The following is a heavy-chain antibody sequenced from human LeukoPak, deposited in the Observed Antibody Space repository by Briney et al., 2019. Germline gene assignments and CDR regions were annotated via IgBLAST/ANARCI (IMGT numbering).Heavy chain of an antibody. CDR3: ARGENHYWDY. CDR2: IHHTGST. J-gene: IGHJ4*02. V-gene: IGHV4-34*01. Sequence: SETLSLTCGVYGESFTDYYWSWSRQPPGKGLEWIGEIHHTGSTRYNPSFKSRVTIPVDTSQKQFSLNLRSVTDADTAVYYCARGENHYWDYWSQGALVTVSS. CDR1: GESFTDYY.